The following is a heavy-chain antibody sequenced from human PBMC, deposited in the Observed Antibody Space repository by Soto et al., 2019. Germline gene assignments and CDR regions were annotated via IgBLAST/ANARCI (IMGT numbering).Heavy chain of an antibody. V-gene: IGHV3-30*18. Sequence: QVQLVESGGGVVQPGRSLRLSGAASGFTCNTYGMHWVRQAPGKGLEWVAVISYHGNSKYYAYAVKGRFTISRDNSTNKLFLQMNSLRAEETAVYYCAQDEFRVVGAKVSAVDIWDQGTHVTVSS. J-gene: IGHJ3*02. CDR3: AQDEFRVVGAKVSAVDI. D-gene: IGHD1-26*01. CDR1: GFTCNTYG. CDR2: ISYHGNSK.